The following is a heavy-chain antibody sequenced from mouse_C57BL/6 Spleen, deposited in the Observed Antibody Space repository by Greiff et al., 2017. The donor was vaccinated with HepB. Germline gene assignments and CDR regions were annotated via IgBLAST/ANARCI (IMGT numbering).Heavy chain of an antibody. CDR2: IDPSDSYT. D-gene: IGHD2-1*01. Sequence: QVQLKQPGAELVMPGASVKLSCKASGYTFTSYWMHWVKQRPGQGLEWIGEIDPSDSYTNYNQKFKGKSTLTVDKSSSTAYMQLSSLTSEDSAVYYCAGSGGNSWFAYWGQGTLVTVSA. CDR3: AGSGGNSWFAY. CDR1: GYTFTSYW. V-gene: IGHV1-69*01. J-gene: IGHJ3*01.